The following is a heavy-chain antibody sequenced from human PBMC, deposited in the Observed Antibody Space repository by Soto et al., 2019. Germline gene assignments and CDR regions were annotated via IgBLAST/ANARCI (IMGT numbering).Heavy chain of an antibody. J-gene: IGHJ5*02. CDR1: GGTVASSHW. CDR3: AREIVTAGGNNYFDP. V-gene: IGHV4-4*02. D-gene: IGHD2-21*02. Sequence: SETLSLTCGVSGGTVASSHWWSWVRQSPGGGLEWIGNVYHAGDTNFNPSLQSRVTISVDKSNNQFSLRLNSLTAADTAVYFCAREIVTAGGNNYFDPWGPGTLVTVSS. CDR2: VYHAGDT.